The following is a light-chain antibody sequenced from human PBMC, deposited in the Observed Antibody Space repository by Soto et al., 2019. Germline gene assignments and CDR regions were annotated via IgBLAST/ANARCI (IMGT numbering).Light chain of an antibody. V-gene: IGKV1-27*01. J-gene: IGKJ1*01. CDR2: AAS. CDR3: QKYNSAPWT. Sequence: DIQMTQSPSSLSASVGDSVTITCRASLGISNYLAWYQQKPGKVPKLLIYAASTLQSGVPSRFSGSGSGTDFTLTINSLPPGGFGTYYCQKYNSAPWTFGQGTKVEIK. CDR1: LGISNY.